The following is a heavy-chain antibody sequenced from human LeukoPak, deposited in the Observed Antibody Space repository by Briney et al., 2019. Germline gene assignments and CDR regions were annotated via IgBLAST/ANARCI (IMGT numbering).Heavy chain of an antibody. CDR2: ISYDGSNK. CDR1: GFTFSSYG. D-gene: IGHD3-10*01. J-gene: IGHJ4*02. Sequence: GGSLRLSCAASGFTFSSYGMLWVRQAPGKGLEWVAVISYDGSNKYYVDSVKGRFTISRDNSKNTLYLQMNSLRAEDTAVYYCAKDVRSSGSYYTDYWGQGTLVTVSS. CDR3: AKDVRSSGSYYTDY. V-gene: IGHV3-30*18.